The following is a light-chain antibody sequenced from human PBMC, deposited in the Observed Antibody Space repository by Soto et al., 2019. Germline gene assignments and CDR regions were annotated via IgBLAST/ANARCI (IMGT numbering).Light chain of an antibody. CDR2: GAS. J-gene: IGKJ1*01. CDR3: QQYNKWPRT. Sequence: EILMTQSPATLSVSPGERVTLSCRASQSVASHLAWYQQKRGQAPRLLIYGASIRATGIPATYRGSGSGTEFTLTISSLQSEDFEVYYCQQYNKWPRTFGQGTKVDIK. CDR1: QSVASH. V-gene: IGKV3-15*01.